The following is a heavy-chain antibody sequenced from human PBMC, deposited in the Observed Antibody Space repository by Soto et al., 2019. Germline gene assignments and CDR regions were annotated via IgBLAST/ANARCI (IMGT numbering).Heavy chain of an antibody. J-gene: IGHJ2*01. V-gene: IGHV3-13*01. CDR2: IGRGGDT. CDR1: GVTFSTSD. D-gene: IGHD4-17*01. Sequence: PGGSLRLSCEASGVTFSTSDMHWVRQPTGKSLEWVSAIGRGGDTYYHDSVKGRFTISRENAKSSLYLQMNSLRAGDTAVYYCARELADTVTAAWNFDLWGRGTLVTVS. CDR3: ARELADTVTAAWNFDL.